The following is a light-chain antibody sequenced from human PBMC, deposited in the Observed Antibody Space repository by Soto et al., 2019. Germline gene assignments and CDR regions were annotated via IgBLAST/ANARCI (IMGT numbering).Light chain of an antibody. CDR3: QQYNNWPVVS. Sequence: EIPMTQSPATLSVSPGERVTLSCRASQSIYGNLAWYQQKPGQAPRLRVYAASTRATGIPARFSGGGSGTEYTLNISSLQSEDFAVYYCQQYNNWPVVSFGGGTRVEI. V-gene: IGKV3D-15*01. CDR1: QSIYGN. CDR2: AAS. J-gene: IGKJ4*01.